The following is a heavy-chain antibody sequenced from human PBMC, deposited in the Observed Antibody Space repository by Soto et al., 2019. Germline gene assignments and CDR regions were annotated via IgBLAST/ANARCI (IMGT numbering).Heavy chain of an antibody. CDR2: IGSRGSSYR. V-gene: IGHV3-21*01. CDR3: ARDLEGADVFDL. Sequence: GGSLRLSCATSGFTFNNYNMNWVRQTPGKGLEWVSSIGSRGSSYRYYADSVKGRFTISRDIAKNTLYLEMHSLRADDTALYYCARDLEGADVFDLWGQGTMVTVSS. D-gene: IGHD3-16*01. CDR1: GFTFNNYN. J-gene: IGHJ3*01.